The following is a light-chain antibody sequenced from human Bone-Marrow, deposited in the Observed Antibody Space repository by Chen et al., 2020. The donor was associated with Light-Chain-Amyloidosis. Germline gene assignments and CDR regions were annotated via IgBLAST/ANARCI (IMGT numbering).Light chain of an antibody. J-gene: IGKJ4*01. CDR3: QQWGDWPLT. CDR1: QAVGSD. Sequence: EIVMTQSPALLSVSPGERATLSCRARQAVGSDLGWYQQKPCQPHRLLMYRYTRATDVPAIFSGMGSGTDFTLTISSLQSEDFAVYYCQQWGDWPLTFGVGTNVEIK. CDR2: RY. V-gene: IGKV3-15*01.